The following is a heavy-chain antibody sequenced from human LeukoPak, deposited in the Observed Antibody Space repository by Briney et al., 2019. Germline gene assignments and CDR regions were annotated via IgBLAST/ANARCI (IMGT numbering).Heavy chain of an antibody. J-gene: IGHJ4*02. CDR1: GFTFDDYG. CDR2: INWNGGST. CDR3: ARERTYYYDSNPDYFDY. Sequence: PGGTLRLSCAASGFTFDDYGMSWVRQAPGKGLEWVSGINWNGGSTGYADSVKGRFTIYRDNAKNSLYLQMNSLRAGDTALYYCARERTYYYDSNPDYFDYWGQGTLVTVSS. D-gene: IGHD3-22*01. V-gene: IGHV3-20*04.